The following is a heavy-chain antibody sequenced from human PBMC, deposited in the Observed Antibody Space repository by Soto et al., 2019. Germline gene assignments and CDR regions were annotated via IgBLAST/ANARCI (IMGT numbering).Heavy chain of an antibody. V-gene: IGHV4-59*12. J-gene: IGHJ4*02. CDR2: IYYSGST. CDR3: ASRTRFWDY. D-gene: IGHD3-3*01. CDR1: GGSISSYY. Sequence: SETLSLTCTVSGGSISSYYWSWIRQPPGKGLEWIGYIYYSGSTNYNPSLESRVTISVDTSKNQFSLKLSSVTAADTAVYYCASRTRFWDYWGQGTLVTVSS.